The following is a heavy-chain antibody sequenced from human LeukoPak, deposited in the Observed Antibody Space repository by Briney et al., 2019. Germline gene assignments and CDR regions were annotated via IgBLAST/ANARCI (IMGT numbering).Heavy chain of an antibody. V-gene: IGHV3-23*01. J-gene: IGHJ4*02. CDR2: ISGSGGST. Sequence: PGGSLRLSCAASGFTFSSYAMSWVRQAPGKGLEWVSAISGSGGSTYYADSVKGRFTISRDNSKNTLYLQMNSLRAEDTAVYYCAKPGHLDYYDSSGYHFDYWGQGTLVTVSS. D-gene: IGHD3-22*01. CDR3: AKPGHLDYYDSSGYHFDY. CDR1: GFTFSSYA.